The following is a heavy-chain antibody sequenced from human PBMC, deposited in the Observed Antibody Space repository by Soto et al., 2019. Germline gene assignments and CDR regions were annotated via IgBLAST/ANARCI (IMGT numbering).Heavy chain of an antibody. D-gene: IGHD6-6*01. J-gene: IGHJ4*02. Sequence: QITLKESGPTLVKPTQTLTLTCTFSGFSLSTSGVGVGWIRQPPGKALEWLALIYWDDDKRYSPSLKSRLTITNDTANNQVVLTMTNMDPVDTATYYCAHSWYSSSFFDYWGQGTLVTVSS. CDR3: AHSWYSSSFFDY. CDR2: IYWDDDK. CDR1: GFSLSTSGVG. V-gene: IGHV2-5*02.